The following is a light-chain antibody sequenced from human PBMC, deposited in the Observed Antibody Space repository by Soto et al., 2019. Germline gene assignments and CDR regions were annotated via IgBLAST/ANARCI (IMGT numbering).Light chain of an antibody. CDR3: QQAASFPIT. CDR1: QGIKNW. CDR2: TGS. J-gene: IGKJ5*01. Sequence: DIQMTQSPSYVSASVGDRVTITCRASQGIKNWLAWYQQKPGKAPNLLIYTGSSLQGGVPSRFSGSGSGTDFTLTINSLQPEDFATYYCQQAASFPITFGQGTRLE. V-gene: IGKV1-12*01.